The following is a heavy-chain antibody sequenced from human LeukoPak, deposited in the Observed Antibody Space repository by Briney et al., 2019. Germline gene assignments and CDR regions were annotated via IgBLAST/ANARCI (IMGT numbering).Heavy chain of an antibody. J-gene: IGHJ4*02. CDR2: IIPIFGTA. CDR3: ARGRQIAAAGTY. D-gene: IGHD6-13*01. V-gene: IGHV1-69*13. CDR1: GGTFSSYA. Sequence: GAPVKVSCKASGGTFSSYAISWVRQAPGQGLEWMGGIIPIFGTANYAQKFQGRVTITADESTSTAYMELSSLRSEDTAVYYCARGRQIAAAGTYWGQGTLVTVSS.